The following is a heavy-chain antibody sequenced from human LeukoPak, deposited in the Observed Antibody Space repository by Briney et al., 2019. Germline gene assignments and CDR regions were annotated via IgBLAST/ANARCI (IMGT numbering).Heavy chain of an antibody. CDR1: GFTFSSHA. J-gene: IGHJ4*02. V-gene: IGHV3-30*09. CDR2: ISTVGSRQ. D-gene: IGHD1-26*01. CDR3: ARDVTGSYTFDY. Sequence: GRSLRLSCAASGFTFSSHAMHWVRQAPGKGLEWVAVISTVGSRQYYADSVKGRFAISRDNSKSTLHLQMSSLRPEDTAVYNCARDVTGSYTFDYWGQGSLVTVSS.